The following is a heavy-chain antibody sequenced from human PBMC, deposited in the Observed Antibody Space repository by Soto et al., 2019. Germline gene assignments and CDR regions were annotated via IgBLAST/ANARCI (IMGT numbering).Heavy chain of an antibody. D-gene: IGHD4-17*01. CDR3: ARDRGTTVTDNWFDP. J-gene: IGHJ5*02. Sequence: QVQLVQSGAEVKKPGASVKVSCKASGYTFTGYYMHWVRQAPGQGLEWMGWINPNSGGTNYAQKFQGWVTMTRDTSSXTAYMELRRLRSDDTAVYYCARDRGTTVTDNWFDPWGQGTLVTVSS. CDR2: INPNSGGT. V-gene: IGHV1-2*04. CDR1: GYTFTGYY.